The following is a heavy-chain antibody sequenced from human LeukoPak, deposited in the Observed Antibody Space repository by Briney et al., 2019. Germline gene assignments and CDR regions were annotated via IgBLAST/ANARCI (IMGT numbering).Heavy chain of an antibody. CDR2: ISYDGSNK. D-gene: IGHD1-26*01. Sequence: GRSLRLSCAASGFTFSSYAMHWVRQAPGKGLEWVAVISYDGSNKYYADSVKGRFTISRDNSKNTLYLQMNSLRAEDTAVYYCARDRAGIVGANWGQGTLVTVSS. CDR1: GFTFSSYA. J-gene: IGHJ4*02. V-gene: IGHV3-30*04. CDR3: ARDRAGIVGAN.